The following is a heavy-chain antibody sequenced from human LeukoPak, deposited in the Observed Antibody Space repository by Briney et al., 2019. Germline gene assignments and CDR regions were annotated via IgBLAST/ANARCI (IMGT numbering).Heavy chain of an antibody. CDR1: GFTFSSYA. V-gene: IGHV3-23*01. CDR2: ISGSGGST. D-gene: IGHD1-26*01. J-gene: IGHJ4*02. Sequence: GGSLRLSCAASGFTFSSYAMSWVRQAPGKGLEWVSAISGSGGSTYYADSVKGRFTISRDNSKNTLYLQMNSLRAEDTAVYYCARDLGGSYYFDYWGQGTLVTVSS. CDR3: ARDLGGSYYFDY.